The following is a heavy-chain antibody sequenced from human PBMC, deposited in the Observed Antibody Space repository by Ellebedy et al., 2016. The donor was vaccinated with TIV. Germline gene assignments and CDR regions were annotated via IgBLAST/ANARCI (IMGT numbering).Heavy chain of an antibody. CDR1: GYTFTGYY. CDR3: ARDRRYCSSTSCYLSRSLGV. Sequence: AASVKVSCKASGYTFTGYYMHWVRQAPGQGLEWMGWINPNSGGTNYAQKFQGRVTMTRDTSISTAYMELSRLRSDDTAVYYCARDRRYCSSTSCYLSRSLGVWGQGTTVTVSS. J-gene: IGHJ6*02. D-gene: IGHD2-2*01. V-gene: IGHV1-2*02. CDR2: INPNSGGT.